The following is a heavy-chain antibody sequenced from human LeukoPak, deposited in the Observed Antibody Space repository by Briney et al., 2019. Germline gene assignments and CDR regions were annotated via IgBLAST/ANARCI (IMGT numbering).Heavy chain of an antibody. Sequence: GGSLRLSCAASGFTFDDYAMHWVRQAPGKGLEWVSGISWNSGSIGYADSVKGRFTISRDNAKNSLYLQMNSLRAEDTALYYCATGDSSGYYAPFDYWGQGTLVTVSS. D-gene: IGHD3-22*01. CDR1: GFTFDDYA. V-gene: IGHV3-9*01. CDR3: ATGDSSGYYAPFDY. J-gene: IGHJ4*02. CDR2: ISWNSGSI.